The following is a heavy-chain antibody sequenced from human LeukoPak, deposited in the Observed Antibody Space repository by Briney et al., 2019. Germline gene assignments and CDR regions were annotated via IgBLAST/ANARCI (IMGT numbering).Heavy chain of an antibody. V-gene: IGHV3-15*01. Sequence: GGSLRLSCAASGFTFSNAWMSWVRQAPGKGLEWVGRIKSKTDGGTTDYAAPVKGRFTISRDDSKNTLYLQMNSLKTEDTAMYYCARRHDGGKGYYYYYMDVWGKGTTVTVSS. CDR2: IKSKTDGGTT. CDR1: GFTFSNAW. CDR3: ARRHDGGKGYYYYYMDV. J-gene: IGHJ6*03. D-gene: IGHD4-23*01.